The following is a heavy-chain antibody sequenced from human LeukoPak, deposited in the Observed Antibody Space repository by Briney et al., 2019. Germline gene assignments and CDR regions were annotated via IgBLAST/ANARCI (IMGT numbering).Heavy chain of an antibody. CDR1: GFTFSDYY. CDR3: ARERDNYGIVGATTLFDY. V-gene: IGHV3-11*01. CDR2: ISSSGSTI. J-gene: IGHJ4*02. D-gene: IGHD1-26*01. Sequence: GGSLRLSCAASGFTFSDYYMSWLRQAPGKGLEWVSYISSSGSTIYYADSVKGRFTISRDNAKNSLYLQMNSLRAEDTAVYYCARERDNYGIVGATTLFDYWGQGTLVTVSS.